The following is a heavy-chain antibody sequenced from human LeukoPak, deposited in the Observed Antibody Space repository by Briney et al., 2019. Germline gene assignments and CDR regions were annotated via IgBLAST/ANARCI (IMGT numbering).Heavy chain of an antibody. CDR2: IRYDGSNK. D-gene: IGHD2-2*01. Sequence: GGSLRLSCAASGFTFSSYGMHWVRQAPGKGLEWVAFIRYDGSNKYYADSVKGRFTISRDNSKNTLYLQMNSLGAEGTAVYYCAKAIVVVPAALDAFDIWGQGTMVTVSS. CDR3: AKAIVVVPAALDAFDI. J-gene: IGHJ3*02. CDR1: GFTFSSYG. V-gene: IGHV3-30*02.